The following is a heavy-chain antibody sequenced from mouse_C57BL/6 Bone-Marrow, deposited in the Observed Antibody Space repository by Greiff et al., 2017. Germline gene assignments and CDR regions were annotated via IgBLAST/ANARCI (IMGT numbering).Heavy chain of an antibody. Sequence: VQLQQSGAELVRPGASVKLSCTASGFNIKDDYMHWVKQRPEQGLEWIGWIDPENGDTEYASKFQGKATITEDTASNTAYLQLSSLTSEDTSVYYCTTGTTDYFDYWGQGTTLTVSS. V-gene: IGHV14-4*01. J-gene: IGHJ2*01. CDR2: IDPENGDT. CDR1: GFNIKDDY. D-gene: IGHD1-1*01. CDR3: TTGTTDYFDY.